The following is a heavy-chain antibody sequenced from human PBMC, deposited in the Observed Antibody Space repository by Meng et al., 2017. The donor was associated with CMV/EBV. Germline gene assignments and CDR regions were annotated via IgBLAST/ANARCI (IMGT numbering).Heavy chain of an antibody. CDR2: ISYDGSNK. CDR3: AKDRGFGVVIPWFDP. J-gene: IGHJ5*02. CDR1: GFTFSSYA. V-gene: IGHV3-30*04. Sequence: GGSLRLSCAASGFTFSSYAMHWVRQAPGKGLEWVAVISYDGSNKYYADSVKGRFTISRDNSKNTLYLQMNSLRAEDTAVYYCAKDRGFGVVIPWFDPWGQGTLVTVSS. D-gene: IGHD3-3*01.